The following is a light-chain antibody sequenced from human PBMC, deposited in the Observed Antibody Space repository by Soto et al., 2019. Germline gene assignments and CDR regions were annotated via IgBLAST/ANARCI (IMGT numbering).Light chain of an antibody. CDR2: DAS. CDR3: QHYNNWVLT. Sequence: EIVMTQAPATLSVSPGERATLSCRASRSLNRNLAWYQQTSGQAPRLLIYDASTRATGIPARFSGTGSGTEFTLPISSLQSEDFAVYYCQHYNNWVLTFGGGTKVEIK. V-gene: IGKV3-15*01. J-gene: IGKJ4*01. CDR1: RSLNRN.